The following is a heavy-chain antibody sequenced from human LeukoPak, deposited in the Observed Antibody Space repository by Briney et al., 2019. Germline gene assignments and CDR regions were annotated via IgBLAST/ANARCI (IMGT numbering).Heavy chain of an antibody. Sequence: KSGGSLRLSCAASGFTFSDCYMSWIRQAPGKGLEWVAYISSSGSTIYYADSVKGRFTVSRDNAKNSLYLQMNSLRAEDTAVYYCARDLWGIYDSSGDWGQGTLVTVSS. CDR3: ARDLWGIYDSSGD. V-gene: IGHV3-11*04. CDR1: GFTFSDCY. D-gene: IGHD3-22*01. J-gene: IGHJ4*02. CDR2: ISSSGSTI.